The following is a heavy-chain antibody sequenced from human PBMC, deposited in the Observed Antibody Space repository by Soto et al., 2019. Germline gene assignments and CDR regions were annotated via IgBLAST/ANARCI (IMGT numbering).Heavy chain of an antibody. Sequence: GGSLRLSCVASEFTFSSYAMSWVRQPPGKGLEWVSTISGSGGGRTYYADSVKGRFTNSREKSKDTLYLQMNSLRAQDKAVYYCAKVTYYYDTSVYYYFDYWGQGNQVPVPS. CDR1: EFTFSSYA. J-gene: IGHJ4*02. CDR3: AKVTYYYDTSVYYYFDY. D-gene: IGHD3-22*01. V-gene: IGHV3-23*01. CDR2: ISGSGGGRT.